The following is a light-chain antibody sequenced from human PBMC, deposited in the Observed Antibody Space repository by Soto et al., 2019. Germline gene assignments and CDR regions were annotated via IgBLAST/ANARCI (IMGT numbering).Light chain of an antibody. Sequence: QSVLTQPASVSGSPGQSITISCTGTSSVVGSYNLVSWYQQHPGKAPKFMIFEVTQRPSGVSNRFSGSKSGNTASLTISGLQAEDEADYYCCSYAGSSTYVFGPGTKVTV. CDR3: CSYAGSSTYV. V-gene: IGLV2-23*02. J-gene: IGLJ1*01. CDR1: SSVVGSYNL. CDR2: EVT.